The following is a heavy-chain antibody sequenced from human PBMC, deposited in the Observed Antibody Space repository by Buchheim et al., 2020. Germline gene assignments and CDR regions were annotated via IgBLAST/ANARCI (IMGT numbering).Heavy chain of an antibody. CDR3: ARSLNSYCSSTSCYGGMDV. V-gene: IGHV3-30-3*01. CDR1: GFTFSSYA. J-gene: IGHJ6*02. CDR2: ISYDGSNK. Sequence: QVQLVESGGGVVQPGRSLRLSCAASGFTFSSYAMHWVRQAPGKGLEWVAVISYDGSNKYYADSVKGRFTISRDNSTNTLYLQMNSLRAEDTAVYYCARSLNSYCSSTSCYGGMDVWGQGTT. D-gene: IGHD2-2*01.